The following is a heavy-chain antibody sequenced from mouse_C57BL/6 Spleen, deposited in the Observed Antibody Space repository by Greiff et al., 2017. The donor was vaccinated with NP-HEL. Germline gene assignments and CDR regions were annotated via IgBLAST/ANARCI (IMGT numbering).Heavy chain of an antibody. Sequence: EVKVVESGGGLVQPGGSLSLSCAASGFTFTDYYMSWVRQPPGTALEWLGFIRNKANGYTTEYSASVKGRFTISRDNSQSILYLQMNALRAEDSATYYCARSGAMDYWGQGTSVTVSS. V-gene: IGHV7-3*01. J-gene: IGHJ4*01. CDR3: ARSGAMDY. CDR2: IRNKANGYTT. CDR1: GFTFTDYY.